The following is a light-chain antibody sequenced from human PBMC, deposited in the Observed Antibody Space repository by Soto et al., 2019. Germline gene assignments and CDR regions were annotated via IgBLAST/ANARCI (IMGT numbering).Light chain of an antibody. J-gene: IGKJ4*01. CDR1: RSVGNNY. CDR3: HQYEYSPLT. V-gene: IGKV3-20*01. Sequence: EIVLTQSPGTLSLSPGESATLSCRASRSVGNNYLAWYQKRPGQAPNILIHHASSRATGIPDRFSGSGSGTDFTLTITRLEPEDSAMYYCHQYEYSPLTFGGGTKVEIK. CDR2: HAS.